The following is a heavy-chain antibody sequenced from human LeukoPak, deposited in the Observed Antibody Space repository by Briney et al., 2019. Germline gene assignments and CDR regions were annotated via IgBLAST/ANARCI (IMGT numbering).Heavy chain of an antibody. D-gene: IGHD3-22*01. V-gene: IGHV1-18*01. J-gene: IGHJ4*02. CDR3: ARVTLPGDSSGFYFY. CDR2: ISGYNSNT. CDR1: GYTFVSYA. Sequence: ASVKVSCKASGYTFVSYAISWVRQAPGQGLEWMGWISGYNSNTKYAQKFQGRVTMTTDTSTSTAYMEPRSLRSGDTAVYYCARVTLPGDSSGFYFYWGQGTLVTVSS.